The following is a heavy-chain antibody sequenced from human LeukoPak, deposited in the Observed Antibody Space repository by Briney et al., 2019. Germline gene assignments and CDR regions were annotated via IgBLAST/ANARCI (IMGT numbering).Heavy chain of an antibody. D-gene: IGHD2-2*01. CDR2: ISAYNGNT. CDR3: ARERLYCSSTSCYVQGWSQGYGMDV. Sequence: VASVKVSCKASGYTFTSYGISWVRQAPGQGLEWMGWISAYNGNTNYAQKFQGRVTITADESTSTAYMELSSLRSEDTAVYYCARERLYCSSTSCYVQGWSQGYGMDVWGQGTTVTVSS. V-gene: IGHV1-18*01. CDR1: GYTFTSYG. J-gene: IGHJ6*02.